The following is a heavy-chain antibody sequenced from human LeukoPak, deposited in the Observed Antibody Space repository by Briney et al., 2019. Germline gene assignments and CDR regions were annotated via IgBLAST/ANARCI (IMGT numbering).Heavy chain of an antibody. V-gene: IGHV1-2*02. CDR1: GYTFTGYY. CDR2: INPNSGGT. D-gene: IGHD5/OR15-5a*01. CDR3: ARSKSTKTRYFDY. J-gene: IGHJ4*02. Sequence: ASVKVSCKASGYTFTGYYMHWVRQAPGQGLEWMGWINPNSGGTNYAQKFQGRVTMTRDTSISTAYMELSRLRSDDTAVYYCARSKSTKTRYFDYWGQGTLVTVSS.